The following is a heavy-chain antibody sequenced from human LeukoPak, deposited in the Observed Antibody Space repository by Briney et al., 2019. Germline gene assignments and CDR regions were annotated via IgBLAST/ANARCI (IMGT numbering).Heavy chain of an antibody. CDR3: ARDHNHAFIN. Sequence: GGSLRLSCTASGFPFSDYSMNWVRQAPGKGLEWISYIWISSGNTKYADSVRGRFTISADNAKNSLYLQMNSLRVEDTAVYYCARDHNHAFINWGQGTLVSVSS. CDR1: GFPFSDYS. CDR2: IWISSGNT. J-gene: IGHJ4*02. V-gene: IGHV3-48*04. D-gene: IGHD1-14*01.